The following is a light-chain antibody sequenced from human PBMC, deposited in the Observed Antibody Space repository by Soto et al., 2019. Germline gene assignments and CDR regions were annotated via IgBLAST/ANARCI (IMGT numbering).Light chain of an antibody. V-gene: IGLV1-40*01. CDR2: GNS. Sequence: QSVLTQPPSVSGAPGHRVTISCTGSSSNIGAGYDVHWYQQLPGTAPKLLIYGNSNRPSGVPDRFSGSKSGTSASLAITGLQAEDEADYYCQSYDSSRSGAVFGGGTQLTVL. CDR1: SSNIGAGYD. J-gene: IGLJ7*01. CDR3: QSYDSSRSGAV.